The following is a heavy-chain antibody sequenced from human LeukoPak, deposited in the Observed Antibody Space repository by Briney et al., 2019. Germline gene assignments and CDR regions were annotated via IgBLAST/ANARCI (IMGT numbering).Heavy chain of an antibody. CDR2: IYYSGGT. V-gene: IGHV4-30-4*08. Sequence: SQTLSLTCTVSGGSISSGDYYWSWIRQPPGKGLEWIGYIYYSGGTYYNPSLKSRVTISVDTSKNQFSLKLSSVTAADTAVYYCARYCSGGSCQTFDYWGQGTLVTVSS. CDR1: GGSISSGDYY. J-gene: IGHJ4*02. CDR3: ARYCSGGSCQTFDY. D-gene: IGHD2-15*01.